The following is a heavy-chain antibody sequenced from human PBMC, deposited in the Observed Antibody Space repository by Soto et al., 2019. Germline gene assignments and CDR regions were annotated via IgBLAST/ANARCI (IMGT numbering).Heavy chain of an antibody. J-gene: IGHJ6*02. D-gene: IGHD2-2*01. CDR2: MNPNSGNT. CDR3: ARGGCIGTSCYPYYYYAMDV. V-gene: IGHV1-8*01. CDR1: GYTFTSSD. Sequence: QVQLVQSGAEVKKPGASVKVSCKASGYTFTSSDITWVRQATGQGLEWMGWMNPNSGNTGYAQKFQDRVTMTRNTSIRTAYMELSSLRSEDTAVYYCARGGCIGTSCYPYYYYAMDVWGQGTTVTVSS.